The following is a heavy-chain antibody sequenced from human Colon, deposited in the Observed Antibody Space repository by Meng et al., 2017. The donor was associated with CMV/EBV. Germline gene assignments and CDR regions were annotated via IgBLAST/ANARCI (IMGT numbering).Heavy chain of an antibody. V-gene: IGHV3-7*03. D-gene: IGHD2-2*01. Sequence: GGSLRLSCAASGFTFNTYWMSWVRQAPGKGLEWVANIKQDGSEKYYVDSVKGRFTVSSDSAGKSLYLQMNSLTVEDTALYYCARAISAARRNYFGMDVWGRGTTVTVSS. CDR1: GFTFNTYW. J-gene: IGHJ6*02. CDR2: IKQDGSEK. CDR3: ARAISAARRNYFGMDV.